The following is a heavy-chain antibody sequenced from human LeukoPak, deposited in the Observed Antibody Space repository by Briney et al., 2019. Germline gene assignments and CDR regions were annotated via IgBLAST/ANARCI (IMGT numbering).Heavy chain of an antibody. J-gene: IGHJ4*02. CDR2: ISYDGKYK. CDR1: GFTFSNYG. Sequence: GGSLRLSCAASGFTFSNYGMHWVRQAPGKGLEWVAVISYDGKYKYYSESVKGRFTISRDNSNNTLYLQMNSLRAEDTAVYYCANSPRSSYRYPLGGYWGQGTLVTVSS. CDR3: ANSPRSSYRYPLGGY. D-gene: IGHD3-16*02. V-gene: IGHV3-30*18.